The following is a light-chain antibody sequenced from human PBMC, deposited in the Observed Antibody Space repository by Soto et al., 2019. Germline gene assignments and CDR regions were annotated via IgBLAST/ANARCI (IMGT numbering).Light chain of an antibody. J-gene: IGKJ5*01. Sequence: DIQVTQSPPTLAASVGDRVTVTCRASQTISTWMAWYQQKPGKAPKLLVYDASTLQSGVASRFSGSGSGTDFTLTISSLEPEDFAVYYCQQRTSWPPWTFGHGTRLEIK. CDR2: DAS. V-gene: IGKV1-5*01. CDR1: QTISTW. CDR3: QQRTSWPPWT.